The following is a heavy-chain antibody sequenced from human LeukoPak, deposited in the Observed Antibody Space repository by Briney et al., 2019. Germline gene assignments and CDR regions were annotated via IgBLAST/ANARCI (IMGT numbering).Heavy chain of an antibody. J-gene: IGHJ6*03. CDR2: INHSGST. CDR3: ARGDVVESTALFDYYSYYMDV. V-gene: IGHV4-34*01. Sequence: PSETLSLTCAVYGGSFSGYYWSWIRQPPGKGLEWIGEINHSGSTNYNPSLKSRVTISVDTSKNQFSLELSSVTAAGTAVYHCARGDVVESTALFDYYSYYMDVWGKGTTVTVSS. D-gene: IGHD2-2*01. CDR1: GGSFSGYY.